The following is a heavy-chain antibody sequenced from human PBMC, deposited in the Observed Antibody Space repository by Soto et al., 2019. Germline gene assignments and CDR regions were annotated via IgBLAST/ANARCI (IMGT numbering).Heavy chain of an antibody. CDR2: IIPIFGTA. D-gene: IGHD3-9*01. V-gene: IGHV1-69*13. CDR1: GVTFSSYA. J-gene: IGHJ6*02. Sequence: SVKVSCKASGVTFSSYAISWVRQAPGQGLEWMGGIIPIFGTANYAQKFQGRVTITADESTSTAYMELSSLRSEDTAVYYCARDNYDILTGNRDYYGMDVWGQGTTVTV. CDR3: ARDNYDILTGNRDYYGMDV.